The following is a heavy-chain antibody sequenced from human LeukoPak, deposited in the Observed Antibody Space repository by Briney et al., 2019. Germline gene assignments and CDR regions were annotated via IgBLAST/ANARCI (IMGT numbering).Heavy chain of an antibody. D-gene: IGHD6-13*01. CDR3: ARLYSSSWHDY. CDR2: ISSSSSYI. Sequence: GGSLRLSCAASGFTFSSYSMNWVRQAPGKGLEWVSSISSSSSYIYYADSVKGRFTISRDNAKNALYLQMNSLRAEDTAVYYCARLYSSSWHDYWGQGTLVTVSS. V-gene: IGHV3-21*01. J-gene: IGHJ4*02. CDR1: GFTFSSYS.